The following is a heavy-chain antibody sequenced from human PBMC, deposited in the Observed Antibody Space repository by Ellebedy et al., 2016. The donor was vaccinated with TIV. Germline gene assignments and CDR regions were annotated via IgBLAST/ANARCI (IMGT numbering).Heavy chain of an antibody. J-gene: IGHJ4*02. CDR3: ARGGGGLDPFDY. CDR1: GFTFSSYA. V-gene: IGHV3-23*01. Sequence: GESLKISCAASGFTFSSYAMSWVRQAPGKGLEWVSAISGSGGSTYYADSVKGRFTISRDNSKNTLYLQMNSLRAEDTAVYYCARGGGGLDPFDYWGQGTLVTVSS. CDR2: ISGSGGST. D-gene: IGHD3-10*01.